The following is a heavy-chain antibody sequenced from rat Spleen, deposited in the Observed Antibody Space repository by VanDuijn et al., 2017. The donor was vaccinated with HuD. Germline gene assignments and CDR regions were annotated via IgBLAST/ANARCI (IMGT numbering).Heavy chain of an antibody. Sequence: EVQLVESGGGLVQPGRSLKLSCAGSGFTFSDYDMAWVRQAPKKGLEWVATTISDGSRTYYRDSVKGRFTISRDNAKSTLYLQMDSLRFEDTATYYCAETYGLAYWGQGTLVTVSS. V-gene: IGHV5-17*01. CDR3: AETYGLAY. CDR2: TISDGSRT. J-gene: IGHJ3*01. D-gene: IGHD2-2*01. CDR1: GFTFSDYD.